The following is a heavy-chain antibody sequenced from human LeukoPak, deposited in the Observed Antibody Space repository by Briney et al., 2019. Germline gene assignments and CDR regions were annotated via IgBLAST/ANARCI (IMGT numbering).Heavy chain of an antibody. CDR3: ARVRYSDY. CDR2: IKQDGSEK. Sequence: GGSLRLSCAASGFTFSSYWMTWVRQAPGKGLEWVANIKQDGSEKYYVDSVKGRFTISRDNPKNSLYLQMNNVRAEDTAVYYCARVRYSDYWGQGTLVTVSS. V-gene: IGHV3-7*01. CDR1: GFTFSSYW. D-gene: IGHD3-9*01. J-gene: IGHJ4*02.